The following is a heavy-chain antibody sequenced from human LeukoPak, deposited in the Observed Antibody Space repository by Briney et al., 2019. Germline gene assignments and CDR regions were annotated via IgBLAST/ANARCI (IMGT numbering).Heavy chain of an antibody. J-gene: IGHJ4*02. D-gene: IGHD3-22*01. CDR1: GFTFSNAW. V-gene: IGHV3-15*07. CDR3: TSETNYYDSSGYYSPFDY. CDR2: IKSKPDGGTT. Sequence: PGGSLRLSCAASGFTFSNAWMNWVRQAPGKGLEWVGRIKSKPDGGTTDYAAPVKGRFTISRDDSKNTLYLQMNSLKTEDTAVYYCTSETNYYDSSGYYSPFDYWGQGTLVTVSS.